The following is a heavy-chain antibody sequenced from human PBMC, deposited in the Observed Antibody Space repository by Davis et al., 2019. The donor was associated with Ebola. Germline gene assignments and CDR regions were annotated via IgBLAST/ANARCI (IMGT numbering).Heavy chain of an antibody. CDR2: ISSNGGST. J-gene: IGHJ4*02. Sequence: GESLKISCAASGFTCSSYAMHWVRQAPGKGLAYVSAISSNGGSTYYANSVKGRFTISRDNSKNTLYLQLGSLRAEDMAVYYCARVRAVAFFDYWGQGTMVTVSS. V-gene: IGHV3-64*01. CDR1: GFTCSSYA. D-gene: IGHD6-19*01. CDR3: ARVRAVAFFDY.